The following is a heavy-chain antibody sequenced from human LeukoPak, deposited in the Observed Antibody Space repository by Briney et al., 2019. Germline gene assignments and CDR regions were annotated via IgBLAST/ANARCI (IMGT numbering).Heavy chain of an antibody. CDR1: GGSIGSSSW. CDR3: ARDTPSGDYYDSSGYYSPAGFDI. D-gene: IGHD3-22*01. V-gene: IGHV4-4*02. J-gene: IGHJ3*02. CDR2: IYHSGST. Sequence: SETLSLTCAVSGGSIGSSSWWSWVRQPPGKGLEWIGEIYHSGSTNYNPSLKSRVTISVDKSKNQFSLKLSSVTAADTAVYYCARDTPSGDYYDSSGYYSPAGFDIWGQGTMVTVSS.